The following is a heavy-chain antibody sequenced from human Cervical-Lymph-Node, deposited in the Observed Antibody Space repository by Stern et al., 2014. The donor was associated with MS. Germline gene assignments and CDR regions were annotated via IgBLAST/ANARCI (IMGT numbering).Heavy chain of an antibody. CDR3: AKNPLTRYASGTYFDF. CDR2: ISGSGIAT. CDR1: GFTFSSYA. J-gene: IGHJ4*02. D-gene: IGHD3-10*01. V-gene: IGHV3-23*04. Sequence: VQLVESGGGLVQPGGSLRLSCAASGFTFSSYAMSWVRQAPGKGLEWLSAISGSGIATYYAGSVKGRVTIFRDKSKNTLYLQMNSLRAEDTAVYYCAKNPLTRYASGTYFDFWGQGNLVTVSS.